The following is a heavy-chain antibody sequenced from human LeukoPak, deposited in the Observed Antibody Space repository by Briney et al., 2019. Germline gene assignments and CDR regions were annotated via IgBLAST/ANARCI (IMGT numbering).Heavy chain of an antibody. CDR2: INPNSGGT. CDR1: GYTFTDYY. Sequence: GASVKVSCKASGYTFTDYYMHWVRQAPGQGLERMGWINPNSGGTNYAQEFQGRVSITADEPTSTVYMEVTSLRSDDAAVYYCARGPPLTFDHTPEGYYHYYMDVWGKGTTVTISS. J-gene: IGHJ6*03. D-gene: IGHD3-9*01. V-gene: IGHV1-2*02. CDR3: ARGPPLTFDHTPEGYYHYYMDV.